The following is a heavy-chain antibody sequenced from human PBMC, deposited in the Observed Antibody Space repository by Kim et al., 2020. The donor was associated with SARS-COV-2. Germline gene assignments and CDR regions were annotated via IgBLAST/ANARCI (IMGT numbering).Heavy chain of an antibody. CDR1: GYTFTDYY. CDR2: ITSASGAT. V-gene: IGHV1-2*02. Sequence: ASVKVSCKASGYTFTDYYIHWVRQAPGQGLEWMGWITSASGATKYAQNFWGRVTMTRDTSITTAYMELRMLTSDDTAVYYCAKEAQNYFDVWGQGTRITVYS. J-gene: IGHJ4*02. CDR3: AKEAQNYFDV.